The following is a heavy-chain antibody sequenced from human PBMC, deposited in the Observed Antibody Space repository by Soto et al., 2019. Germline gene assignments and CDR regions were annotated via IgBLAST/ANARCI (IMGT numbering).Heavy chain of an antibody. CDR3: ARRWLLLDFDY. J-gene: IGHJ4*02. CDR2: INHSGST. Sequence: PSETLSLTCAVYGGSFSGYYWIWIRQPTGKGLEWIGEINHSGSTNYNPSPKSRVTISVDTSKNQFSLKLSSVTAADTAVYYCARRWLLLDFDYWGQGTLVTVSS. D-gene: IGHD3-22*01. CDR1: GGSFSGYY. V-gene: IGHV4-34*01.